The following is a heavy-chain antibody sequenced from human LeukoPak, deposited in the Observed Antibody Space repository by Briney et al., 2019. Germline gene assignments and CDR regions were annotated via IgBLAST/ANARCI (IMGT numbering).Heavy chain of an antibody. D-gene: IGHD3-22*01. CDR2: IIPIFGTA. Sequence: ASVKVSCKASGGTFSSYAISWVRQAPGQGLEWMGGIIPIFGTANYAQKFQGRVTITADESTSTAYMELSSLRSEDTAVYYCALLPNYYDSSGYNENWFDPWGQGTLVTVSS. V-gene: IGHV1-69*13. J-gene: IGHJ5*02. CDR3: ALLPNYYDSSGYNENWFDP. CDR1: GGTFSSYA.